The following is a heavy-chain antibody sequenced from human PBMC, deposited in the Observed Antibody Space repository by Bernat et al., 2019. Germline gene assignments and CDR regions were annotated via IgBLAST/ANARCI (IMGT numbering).Heavy chain of an antibody. CDR2: ISGSGGST. D-gene: IGHD2-15*01. Sequence: EVQLVESGGGLVKPGGSLRLSCAASGFTFSSYAMSWVRQAPGKGLEWVSAISGSGGSTYYADSVKGRFTISRDNSKNTLYLQMNSLRAEDTAVYYCAKGDCSGGSCYSDGLYYFDYWGQGTLVTVSS. CDR3: AKGDCSGGSCYSDGLYYFDY. CDR1: GFTFSSYA. V-gene: IGHV3-23*04. J-gene: IGHJ4*02.